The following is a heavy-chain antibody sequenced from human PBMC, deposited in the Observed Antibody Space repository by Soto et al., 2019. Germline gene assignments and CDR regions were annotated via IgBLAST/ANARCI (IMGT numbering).Heavy chain of an antibody. D-gene: IGHD2-15*01. CDR2: ISGGGGGT. CDR1: GFTFSTYA. J-gene: IGHJ6*02. Sequence: EVQLLESGGGLVQPGGSLRLSCAASGFTFSTYAMSWVRKAPGKGLEWVSTISGGGGGTYYADSVKGRFNVSRDNSENTLSLQVNRLGVADTAIYYCAKNKGFCSCGKCPDYGMDVWGQGTTVTVSS. CDR3: AKNKGFCSCGKCPDYGMDV. V-gene: IGHV3-23*01.